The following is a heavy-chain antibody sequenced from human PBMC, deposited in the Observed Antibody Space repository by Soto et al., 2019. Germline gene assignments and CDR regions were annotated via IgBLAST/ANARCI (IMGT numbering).Heavy chain of an antibody. CDR3: AGFNYYDSSGYYRY. CDR2: IYSGGST. V-gene: IGHV3-66*01. J-gene: IGHJ4*02. D-gene: IGHD3-22*01. Sequence: QPVESLRLSCAASGFTVSSNYMSWVRQAPGKGLEWVSVIYSGGSTYYADSVRGRFTISRDNSKNTLYLQMNSLGAEDTAVYYCAGFNYYDSSGYYRYWGQGT. CDR1: GFTVSSNY.